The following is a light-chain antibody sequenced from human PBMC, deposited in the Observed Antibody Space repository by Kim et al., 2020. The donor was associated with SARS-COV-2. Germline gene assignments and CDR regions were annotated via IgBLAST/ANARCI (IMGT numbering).Light chain of an antibody. J-gene: IGKJ2*01. CDR2: AAS. CDR1: QGISSY. CDR3: QQYYSYPYT. V-gene: IGKV1-8*01. Sequence: AIRMTQSPSSLSASTGDRVTITCRASQGISSYLAWYQQKPGKAPKLLIYAASTLQSGVPSRFSGSGSGTDFTLTISCLQSEDFATYYSQQYYSYPYTCGQGTKLEF.